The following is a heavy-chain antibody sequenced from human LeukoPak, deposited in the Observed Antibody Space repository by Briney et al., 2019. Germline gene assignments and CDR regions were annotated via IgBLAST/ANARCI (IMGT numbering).Heavy chain of an antibody. V-gene: IGHV3-23*01. CDR2: ISGSGGST. CDR1: GFTFSSYA. D-gene: IGHD5-18*01. CDR3: AKVGREPYTAVVTFYFDY. J-gene: IGHJ4*02. Sequence: GGSLRLSCAASGFTFSSYAMSWVRQAPGKGLEWVSAISGSGGSTYYADSVKGRFTISRDNSKNTLYLQMNSLRAEDTAVYYCAKVGREPYTAVVTFYFDYWGQGTLVTVSS.